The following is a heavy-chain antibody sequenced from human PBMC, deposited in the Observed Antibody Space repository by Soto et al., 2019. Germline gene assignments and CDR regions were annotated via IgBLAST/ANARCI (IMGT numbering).Heavy chain of an antibody. CDR2: INSDGSST. D-gene: IGHD2-2*01. CDR1: GFTFSSYW. J-gene: IGHJ6*02. Sequence: GGSLRLSCAASGFTFSSYWMHWVRQAPGKGLVWVSRINSDGSSTSYADSVKGRFTISRDNAKNTLYLQMNSLRAEDTAVYYCARDGYYCSSTSCYAGSDYYYGMDVWGQGTTVTVSS. V-gene: IGHV3-74*01. CDR3: ARDGYYCSSTSCYAGSDYYYGMDV.